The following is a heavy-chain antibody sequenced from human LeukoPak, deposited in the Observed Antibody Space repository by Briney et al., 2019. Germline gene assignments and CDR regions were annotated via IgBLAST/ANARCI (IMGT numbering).Heavy chain of an antibody. J-gene: IGHJ4*02. CDR2: INPSSGAT. Sequence: ASVKVSCKASGHTFNYYYMHWVRQAPGQGLEWMGWINPSSGATNYAQKFQGRVTMTRDTSVSTAYMELTRLRSDDSAVFYCIRGPGHYFDYWGQGTVVTVPS. CDR3: IRGPGHYFDY. D-gene: IGHD3-10*01. CDR1: GHTFNYYY. V-gene: IGHV1-2*02.